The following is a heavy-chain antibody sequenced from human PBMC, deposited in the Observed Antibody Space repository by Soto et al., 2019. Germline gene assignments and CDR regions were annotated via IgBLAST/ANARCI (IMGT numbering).Heavy chain of an antibody. Sequence: QVQLVQSGAEVKKPGASVKVSCKASGYTFTSYGISWVRQAPGQGLEWMGWISAYNGNTNYAQKLQGRVTMTTDTSTSTAYMELRSLRSNDTAVYYCARVYRITMVRGELSEYWGQGTLVTVSS. CDR2: ISAYNGNT. CDR1: GYTFTSYG. CDR3: ARVYRITMVRGELSEY. V-gene: IGHV1-18*01. D-gene: IGHD3-10*01. J-gene: IGHJ4*02.